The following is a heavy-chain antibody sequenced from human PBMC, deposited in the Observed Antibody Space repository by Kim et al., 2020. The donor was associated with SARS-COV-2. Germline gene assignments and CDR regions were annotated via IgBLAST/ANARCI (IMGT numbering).Heavy chain of an antibody. V-gene: IGHV3-30*04. CDR2: ISYDGSNK. CDR3: ARAGFGYSGSSYFDY. D-gene: IGHD1-26*01. Sequence: GGSLRLSCAASGFTFSSYAMHWVRQAPGKGLEWVAVISYDGSNKYYADSVKGRFTISRDNSKNTLYLQMNSLRAEDTAVYYCARAGFGYSGSSYFDYWGQGTLVTVSS. CDR1: GFTFSSYA. J-gene: IGHJ4*02.